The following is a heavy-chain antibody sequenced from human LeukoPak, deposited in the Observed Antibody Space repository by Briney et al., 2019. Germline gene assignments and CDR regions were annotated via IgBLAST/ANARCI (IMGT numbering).Heavy chain of an antibody. V-gene: IGHV1-2*02. CDR1: GYTFTGYY. J-gene: IGHJ4*02. CDR2: INPNSGGT. CDR3: ARVGITIPFGPTDHYYFDY. Sequence: ASVKVSCKASGYTFTGYYMHWVRQAPGQGLEWMGCINPNSGGTNYAQKFQGRVTMTRDTSISTAYMELSRLRSDDTAVYYCARVGITIPFGPTDHYYFDYWGQGTLVTVS. D-gene: IGHD3-3*01.